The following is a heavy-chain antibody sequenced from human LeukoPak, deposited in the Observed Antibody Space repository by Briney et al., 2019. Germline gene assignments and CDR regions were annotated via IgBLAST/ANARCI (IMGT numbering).Heavy chain of an antibody. D-gene: IGHD2-2*01. J-gene: IGHJ4*02. Sequence: GGSLRLSCAASGFTVSTYYMTWVRQAPGKGLECVSVIYSGGSTYYADSVKGRFTVSRDNSKNTLYLQMNSLRAEDTAMYYCARELGYCTSTTCLLPFDYWGQGTLVTVSS. V-gene: IGHV3-53*01. CDR3: ARELGYCTSTTCLLPFDY. CDR1: GFTVSTYY. CDR2: IYSGGST.